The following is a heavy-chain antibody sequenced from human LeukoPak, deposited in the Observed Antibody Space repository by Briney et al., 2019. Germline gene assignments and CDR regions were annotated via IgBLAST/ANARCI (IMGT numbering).Heavy chain of an antibody. CDR3: ARDFIVVVSSPYYYYGMDV. V-gene: IGHV1-18*01. J-gene: IGHJ6*02. Sequence: ASVKVSCKASGYTFTSYGISWVRQAPGQGLEWMGWISAYNGNANYAQKLQGRVTMTTDTSTSTAYMELRSLRSDDTAVYYCARDFIVVVSSPYYYYGMDVWGQGTTVTVSS. D-gene: IGHD2-21*01. CDR2: ISAYNGNA. CDR1: GYTFTSYG.